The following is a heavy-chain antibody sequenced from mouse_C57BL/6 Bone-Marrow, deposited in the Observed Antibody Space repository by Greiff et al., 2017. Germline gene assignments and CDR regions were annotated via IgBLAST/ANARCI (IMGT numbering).Heavy chain of an antibody. CDR2: IYPGGGYT. Sequence: LQESGAELVRPGTSVKMSCKASGYTFTNYWIGWAKQRPGHGLEWIGDIYPGGGYTNYNEKFKGKATLTADKSSSTAYMQFSSLTSEDSAIXYCAREGGDGYFQFAYWGQGTLVTVSA. D-gene: IGHD2-3*01. CDR3: AREGGDGYFQFAY. CDR1: GYTFTNYW. V-gene: IGHV1-63*01. J-gene: IGHJ3*01.